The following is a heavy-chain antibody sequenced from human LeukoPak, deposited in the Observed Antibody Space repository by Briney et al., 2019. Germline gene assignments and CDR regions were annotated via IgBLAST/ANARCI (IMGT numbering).Heavy chain of an antibody. V-gene: IGHV3-53*05. J-gene: IGHJ4*02. CDR3: ARLRGSGSYYDY. Sequence: GGSLRLSCAASGFTVSSNYMSWVRQAPGKGLEWVSVIYSGGSTYYADSVKGRFTISRDNSKNTLYLQMGSLRAEDMAVYYCARLRGSGSYYDYWGQGTLVTVSS. CDR1: GFTVSSNY. D-gene: IGHD3-10*01. CDR2: IYSGGST.